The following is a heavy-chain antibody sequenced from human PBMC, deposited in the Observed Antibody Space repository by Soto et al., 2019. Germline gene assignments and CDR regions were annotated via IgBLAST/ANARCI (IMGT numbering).Heavy chain of an antibody. Sequence: ASVKVSCKASGYTFTTYAMHWVRQAPGQRLEWMGWINAGNGKTKYSQKFQGRVTITRDTSATTAYMELSSLRSEDTAVYYCARAGDDCSTTSCYMIDYWGQGTLVTVSS. J-gene: IGHJ4*02. D-gene: IGHD2-2*02. V-gene: IGHV1-3*01. CDR1: GYTFTTYA. CDR2: INAGNGKT. CDR3: ARAGDDCSTTSCYMIDY.